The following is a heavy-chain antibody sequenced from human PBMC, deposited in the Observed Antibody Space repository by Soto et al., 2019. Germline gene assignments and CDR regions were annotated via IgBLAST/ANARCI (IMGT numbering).Heavy chain of an antibody. CDR3: AKDRGYAANWYTGDS. Sequence: EVHLLESGGGLVQPGGSLRLSCAASGFTFSGYAMSWVRQAPGKGPEWVSSISGSGGTTYYEDSVKGRFTISRDNSNDTLFLQMHSLRADDTALYYCAKDRGYAANWYTGDSWGQGTLVAVSS. CDR2: ISGSGGTT. J-gene: IGHJ4*02. D-gene: IGHD1-1*01. CDR1: GFTFSGYA. V-gene: IGHV3-23*01.